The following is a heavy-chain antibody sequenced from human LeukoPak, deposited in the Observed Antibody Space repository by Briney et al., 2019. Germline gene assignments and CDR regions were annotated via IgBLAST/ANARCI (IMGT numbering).Heavy chain of an antibody. CDR3: ARHDAHYHTPDY. CDR1: GGSMSSYF. Sequence: SETLSLTCTVSGGSMSSYFWSWVRQPPAKGLEWIGDIYYRGSTNYNPSLKSRVTISVDTSKNQFSLNLSSVTAADTAVYYCARHDAHYHTPDYWGQGTLVTVSS. CDR2: IYYRGST. V-gene: IGHV4-59*08. D-gene: IGHD1-14*01. J-gene: IGHJ4*02.